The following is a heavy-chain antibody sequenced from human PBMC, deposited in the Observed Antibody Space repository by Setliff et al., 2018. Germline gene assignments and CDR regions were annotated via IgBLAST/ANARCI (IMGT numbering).Heavy chain of an antibody. CDR1: GGSISSGNYY. J-gene: IGHJ6*03. Sequence: SATLSLTCTVSGGSISSGNYYWSWIRQPAGKGLEWIGHIQTSGTTNYNPSLKSRVTISVDTSKNQFSLKLSAVTAADTAVYFCAREDGPNYYYYYMDIWGKGTTVTVS. V-gene: IGHV4-61*09. D-gene: IGHD2-8*01. CDR2: IQTSGTT. CDR3: AREDGPNYYYYYMDI.